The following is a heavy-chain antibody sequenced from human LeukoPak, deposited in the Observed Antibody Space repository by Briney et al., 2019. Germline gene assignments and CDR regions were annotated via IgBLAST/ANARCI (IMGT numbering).Heavy chain of an antibody. Sequence: GALGKVSCKASGYTFTSYYMHWVRQAPGQGLEWMGIINPSGGSTSYAQKFQGRVTMTRDTSTSTVYMELSSLRSEDTAVYYCASGEMATITPFDYWGQGTLVTVSS. V-gene: IGHV1-46*01. J-gene: IGHJ4*02. D-gene: IGHD5-24*01. CDR2: INPSGGST. CDR3: ASGEMATITPFDY. CDR1: GYTFTSYY.